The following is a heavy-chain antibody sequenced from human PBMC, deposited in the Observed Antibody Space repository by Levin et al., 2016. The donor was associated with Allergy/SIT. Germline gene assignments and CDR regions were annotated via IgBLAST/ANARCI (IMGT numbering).Heavy chain of an antibody. CDR1: GDTLTRYY. Sequence: ASVKVSCKASGDTLTRYYIHWVRQAPGQGLEWMGWINPISGGTNFPRKFQGRVTMTRDTSISTAYMELSRLTSDDTALYYCARAGVRPTDEQYYHYYYMDVWDKGTTVTVSS. CDR2: INPISGGT. D-gene: IGHD3-10*01. CDR3: ARAGVRPTDEQYYHYYYMDV. V-gene: IGHV1-2*02. J-gene: IGHJ6*03.